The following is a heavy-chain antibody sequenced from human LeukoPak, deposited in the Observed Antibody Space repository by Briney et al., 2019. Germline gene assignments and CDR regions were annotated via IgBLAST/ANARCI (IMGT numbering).Heavy chain of an antibody. CDR3: AKDLKRGSSGQVLDY. J-gene: IGHJ4*02. Sequence: GGSLRLSCAASGFTFSSYAMSWVRQAPGKGLEWVSAISGSGGSTYYADSVKGRFTISRDNSKNTLYLQMNSLRAEDTAVYYCAKDLKRGSSGQVLDYWGQGTLVTVSS. D-gene: IGHD3-22*01. V-gene: IGHV3-23*01. CDR2: ISGSGGST. CDR1: GFTFSSYA.